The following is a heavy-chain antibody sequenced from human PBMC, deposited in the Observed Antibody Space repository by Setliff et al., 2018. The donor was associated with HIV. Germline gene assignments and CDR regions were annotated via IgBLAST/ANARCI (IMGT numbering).Heavy chain of an antibody. CDR2: IYTSGST. CDR3: ARGLHLRITMVRGEYYGMDV. CDR1: GGSISSGSYY. V-gene: IGHV4-61*02. J-gene: IGHJ6*02. D-gene: IGHD3-10*01. Sequence: PSETLSLTCTVSGGSISSGSYYWSWIRQPAGKGLEWIGRIYTSGSTNYNPSLKSRVTISVDTSKNQFSLKLSSVTAADTAVYYCARGLHLRITMVRGEYYGMDVWGQETTVTVSS.